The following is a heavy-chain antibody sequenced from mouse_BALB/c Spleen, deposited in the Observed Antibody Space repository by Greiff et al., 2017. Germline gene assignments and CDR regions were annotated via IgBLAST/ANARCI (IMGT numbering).Heavy chain of an antibody. J-gene: IGHJ4*01. Sequence: QLQESGPELVKPGASVKMSCKASGYTFTSYVMHWVKQKPGQGLEWIGYINPYNDGTKYNEKFKGKATLTSDKSSSTAYMELSSLTSEDSAVYYCARDDAPYYYAMDYWGQGTSVTVSS. CDR2: INPYNDGT. CDR1: GYTFTSYV. D-gene: IGHD2-12*01. CDR3: ARDDAPYYYAMDY. V-gene: IGHV1-14*01.